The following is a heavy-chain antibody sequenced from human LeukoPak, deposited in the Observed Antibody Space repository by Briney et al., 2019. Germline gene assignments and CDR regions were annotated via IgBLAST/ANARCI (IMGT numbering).Heavy chain of an antibody. J-gene: IGHJ4*02. Sequence: GGSLRLSCAASGFTFSTYQMNWVRQAPGRGLEWVSYISGSGSTIYYADSLKGRFTISSDNAKNSLYLQMNSLRAEDTAVYYFAEITHGYWGQGALVTVSS. CDR2: ISGSGSTI. D-gene: IGHD5-24*01. V-gene: IGHV3-48*03. CDR3: AEITHGY. CDR1: GFTFSTYQ.